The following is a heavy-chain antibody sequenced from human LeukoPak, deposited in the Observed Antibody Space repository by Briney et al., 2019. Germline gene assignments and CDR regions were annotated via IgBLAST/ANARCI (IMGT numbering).Heavy chain of an antibody. J-gene: IGHJ4*02. CDR3: ARDLLQYRTDY. D-gene: IGHD2-2*01. V-gene: IGHV1-2*02. CDR2: INPNSGGT. Sequence: GASVKVSCKASGYTFTSYGVNWVRQAPGQGLEWMGWINPNSGGTNYAQKFQGRVTMTRDTSISTAYMELSRLRSDDTAVYYCARDLLQYRTDYWGQGTLVTVSS. CDR1: GYTFTSYG.